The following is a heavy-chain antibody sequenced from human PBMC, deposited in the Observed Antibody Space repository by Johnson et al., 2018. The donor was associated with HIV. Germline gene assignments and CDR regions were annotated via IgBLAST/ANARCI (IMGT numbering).Heavy chain of an antibody. V-gene: IGHV3-9*01. CDR1: GFTFSTYA. CDR2: ITWNSGSI. CDR3: ARDRGSAFDI. J-gene: IGHJ3*02. Sequence: VQLVESGGGVVQPGRSLRLSCVASGFTFSTYAMHWVRQAPGQGLEWVSGITWNSGSIGYADSVKGRFTISRDNAKNSLYLKMNSLRVEDTAMYFCARDRGSAFDIWGQGTMVTVSS. D-gene: IGHD3-10*01.